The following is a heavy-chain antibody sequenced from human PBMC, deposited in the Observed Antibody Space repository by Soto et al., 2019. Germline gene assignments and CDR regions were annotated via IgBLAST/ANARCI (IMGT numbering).Heavy chain of an antibody. CDR1: GYTFTSYD. J-gene: IGHJ4*02. CDR2: MNPNSGNT. Sequence: QVQLVQSGAEVKKPGASVKVSCKASGYTFTSYDINWVRQATGQGLEWMGWMNPNSGNTGYAQKFQGRVTMTRNTSISTAYMELSSLRSEDTGVYYCARGRIAVAGTRKPSDYWGQGTLVTVSS. V-gene: IGHV1-8*01. D-gene: IGHD6-19*01. CDR3: ARGRIAVAGTRKPSDY.